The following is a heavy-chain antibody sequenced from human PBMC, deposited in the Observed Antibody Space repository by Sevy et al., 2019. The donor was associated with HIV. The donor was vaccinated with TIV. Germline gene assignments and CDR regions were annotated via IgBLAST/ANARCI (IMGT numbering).Heavy chain of an antibody. CDR1: GYTFTGYY. D-gene: IGHD3-22*01. J-gene: IGHJ4*02. CDR2: INPNSGGT. CDR3: TRGPSGFSGSDLAY. Sequence: ASVKVSCKAFGYTFTGYYMHWVRQAPGLGLEWMGWINPNSGGTKYAQKFQGRVTMTRDTSISTAYMELSRLKSDDTAVYYCTRGPSGFSGSDLAYWGQGTLVTVSS. V-gene: IGHV1-2*02.